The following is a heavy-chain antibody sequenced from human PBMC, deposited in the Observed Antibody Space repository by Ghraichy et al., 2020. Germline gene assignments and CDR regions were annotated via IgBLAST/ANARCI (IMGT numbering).Heavy chain of an antibody. CDR1: GFTFSYYW. J-gene: IGHJ4*02. CDR3: AADYSGRDFDY. Sequence: GGSLRLSCAASGFTFSYYWMHWVRQAPGKGLVWVSRINNDGSSATYADSVKGRFTISRDNAKNTLYLQMNSLRAEDTAVYYCAADYSGRDFDYWGQGTLVTVSS. V-gene: IGHV3-74*01. CDR2: INNDGSSA. D-gene: IGHD4-11*01.